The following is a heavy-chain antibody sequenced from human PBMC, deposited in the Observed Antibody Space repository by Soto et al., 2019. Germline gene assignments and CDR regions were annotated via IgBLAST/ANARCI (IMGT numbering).Heavy chain of an antibody. J-gene: IGHJ6*02. CDR1: GYSFTSYW. CDR3: ARHYCSSTSCYPVYYYYYGMDV. CDR2: IYPGDSDT. V-gene: IGHV5-51*01. Sequence: GESLKISCKGSGYSFTSYWIGWVRQMPGKGLEWMGIIYPGDSDTRYTPSFQGQVTISADKSISTAYLQWSSLKASDTAMYYCARHYCSSTSCYPVYYYYYGMDVWGQGTTVTVSS. D-gene: IGHD2-2*01.